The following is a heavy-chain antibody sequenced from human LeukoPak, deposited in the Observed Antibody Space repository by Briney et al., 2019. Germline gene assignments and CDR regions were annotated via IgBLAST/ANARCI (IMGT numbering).Heavy chain of an antibody. J-gene: IGHJ3*02. Sequence: SETLSLTCAVYGGSFSGYYWSWIRQPPGKGLEWIGEINHSGSTNYNPSLKSRVTISVDASKNQFSLKLSSVTAADTAVYFCARVQSADYDRAFDIWGQGTMVTVSS. V-gene: IGHV4-34*01. CDR2: INHSGST. CDR1: GGSFSGYY. D-gene: IGHD3-10*02. CDR3: ARVQSADYDRAFDI.